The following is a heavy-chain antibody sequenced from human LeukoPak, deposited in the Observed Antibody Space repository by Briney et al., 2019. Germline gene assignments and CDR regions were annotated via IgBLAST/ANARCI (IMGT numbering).Heavy chain of an antibody. CDR1: GFTFSSYG. V-gene: IGHV3-23*01. D-gene: IGHD3-9*01. CDR3: AKVERRCYDILD. J-gene: IGHJ4*02. CDR2: ISGSGGST. Sequence: GGSLRLSCAASGFTFSSYGMSWVRQAPGKGLEWVSAISGSGGSTYYADSVKSRFTISRDNSKNTLYLQMNSLRAEDTAVYYCAKVERRCYDILDWGQGTLVTVSS.